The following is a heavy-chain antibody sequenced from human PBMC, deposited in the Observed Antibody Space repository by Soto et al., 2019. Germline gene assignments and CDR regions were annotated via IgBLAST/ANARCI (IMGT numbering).Heavy chain of an antibody. CDR1: GFTFSSYG. Sequence: QVQLVESGGGVVQPGRSLRLSCAASGFTFSSYGMHWVRQAPGKGLEWVAVISYDGSNKYYADSVKGRFTISRDNSKNTLYLQMNSLRAEDTAVYYCAKDKMSYDYYYGMDVWGQGTTVTVSS. CDR2: ISYDGSNK. J-gene: IGHJ6*02. V-gene: IGHV3-30*18. CDR3: AKDKMSYDYYYGMDV.